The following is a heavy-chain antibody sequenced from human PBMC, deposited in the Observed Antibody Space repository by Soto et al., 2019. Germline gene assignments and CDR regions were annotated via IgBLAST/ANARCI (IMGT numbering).Heavy chain of an antibody. Sequence: QVQLVQSGVEVKKPGASVKVSCKASGYTFMSYPITWVRQAPGQGLEWMGWISPYNGDTKNAQKFQGRVTMTTDTSTTTAYMELRSLRSDDTAVYFCARPLCGWYDLWGQGTLVTVSS. D-gene: IGHD2-21*01. J-gene: IGHJ5*02. CDR3: ARPLCGWYDL. CDR1: GYTFMSYP. CDR2: ISPYNGDT. V-gene: IGHV1-18*01.